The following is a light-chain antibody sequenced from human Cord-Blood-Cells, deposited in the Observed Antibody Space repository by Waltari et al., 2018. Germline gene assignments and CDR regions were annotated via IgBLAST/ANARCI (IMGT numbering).Light chain of an antibody. J-gene: IGKJ3*01. CDR2: GAS. Sequence: EIVLTQSPGTLSLSPGERAPLSCRASQSVSSSYLAWYQQKPGQAPRLLIYGASSRATGIPDKFSGSGSGTDFTLTIIRLEPEDFAVYYCQQYGSAPLFTFGPGTKVDIK. V-gene: IGKV3-20*01. CDR1: QSVSSSY. CDR3: QQYGSAPLFT.